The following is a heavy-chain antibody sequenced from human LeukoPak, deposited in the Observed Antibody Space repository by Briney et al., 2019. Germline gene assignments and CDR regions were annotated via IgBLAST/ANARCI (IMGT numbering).Heavy chain of an antibody. D-gene: IGHD1-14*01. CDR2: IYYSGST. J-gene: IGHJ5*02. V-gene: IGHV4-59*01. Sequence: SETLSLTCTASGGSISSYYWSWIRQPPGKGLEWIGYIYYSGSTNYNPSLKSRVTISVDTSKNQFSLKLSSVTAADTAVYYCARTPGRDWFDPWGQGTLVTVSS. CDR1: GGSISSYY. CDR3: ARTPGRDWFDP.